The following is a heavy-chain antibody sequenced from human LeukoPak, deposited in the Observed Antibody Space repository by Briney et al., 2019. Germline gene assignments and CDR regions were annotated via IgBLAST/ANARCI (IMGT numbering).Heavy chain of an antibody. Sequence: GGSLRLSCAASGFTFSSFSMNWVRQAPGKGLEWISYFSSSSSSTYYADSVKGRFTISRDNAKNSPYLQMNSLRAKDTTVYYCARVIGSYGDAAYWCQGSLVTDSS. D-gene: IGHD1-26*01. CDR1: GFTFSSFS. CDR2: FSSSSSST. CDR3: ARVIGSYGDAAY. V-gene: IGHV3-48*04. J-gene: IGHJ4*02.